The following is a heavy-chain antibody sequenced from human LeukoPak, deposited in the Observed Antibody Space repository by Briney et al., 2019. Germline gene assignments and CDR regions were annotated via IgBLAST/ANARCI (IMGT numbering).Heavy chain of an antibody. CDR2: ISWNSGSV. D-gene: IGHD3-10*01. Sequence: PGGSLRLSCAASGFTFDDYAMHWVRQAPGKGLEWVSGISWNSGSVGYADSVKGRFTISRDSAKNSLYLQMNSLRAEDTAVYYCARSLEGYYYGSGSYYYGMDVWGQGTTVTVSS. CDR3: ARSLEGYYYGSGSYYYGMDV. V-gene: IGHV3-9*01. J-gene: IGHJ6*02. CDR1: GFTFDDYA.